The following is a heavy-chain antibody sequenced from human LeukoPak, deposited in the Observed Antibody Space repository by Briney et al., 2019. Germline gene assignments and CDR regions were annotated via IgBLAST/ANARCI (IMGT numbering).Heavy chain of an antibody. D-gene: IGHD1-26*01. CDR3: AKDPSGSYYYYYGMDV. CDR1: GFTFSTYA. V-gene: IGHV3-23*01. J-gene: IGHJ6*02. CDR2: ISGSGGST. Sequence: SGGSLRLSCAASGFTFSTYAVSWVRQAPGKGLEWVSAISGSGGSTYYADSVKGRFTISRDNSKNTLYLQMNGLRAEDTAVYYCAKDPSGSYYYYYGMDVWGQGTTVTVSS.